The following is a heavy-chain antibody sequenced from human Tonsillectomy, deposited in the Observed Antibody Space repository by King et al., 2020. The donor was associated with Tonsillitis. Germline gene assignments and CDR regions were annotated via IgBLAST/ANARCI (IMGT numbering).Heavy chain of an antibody. CDR3: ARDWRLGELCLPGY. J-gene: IGHJ4*02. D-gene: IGHD3-16*01. CDR2: INPNSGGT. Sequence: VQLVESWAEVKKPGASVKVSCKASGYTFTGYYIHWVRQAPGQGLEWMGWINPNSGGTYYAQKFQGRVTMTRDTSISTAYMELSRLRSDDTAVYYCARDWRLGELCLPGYWGQGTLVTVSS. V-gene: IGHV1-2*02. CDR1: GYTFTGYY.